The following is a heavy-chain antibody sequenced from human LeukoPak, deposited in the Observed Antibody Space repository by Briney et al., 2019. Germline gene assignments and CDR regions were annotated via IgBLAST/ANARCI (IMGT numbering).Heavy chain of an antibody. CDR3: ARYIPARPGFDY. V-gene: IGHV4-61*02. CDR1: GGSISSGGYY. Sequence: SQTLSLTCTVSGGSISSGGYYWSWIRQPAGKGLEWIGRIYPSESTNYNPSLRSLFTMSLDTSKNQLSLNLSSVTVADTAVYYCARYIPARPGFDYWGQGTLVTVSS. CDR2: IYPSEST. J-gene: IGHJ4*02. D-gene: IGHD6-6*01.